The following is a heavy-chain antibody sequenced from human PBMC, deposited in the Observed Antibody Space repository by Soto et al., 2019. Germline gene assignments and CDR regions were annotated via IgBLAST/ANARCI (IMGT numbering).Heavy chain of an antibody. J-gene: IGHJ4*02. Sequence: EVQLLESGGGLVQPGGSLRLSCSGSGFTFSNYAMTWVRQAPGKGLEWVARISNSGNSAYYADSVKGRFTTSRDNSNNMLYHQTRSLGVEDTGVYYCVRGRYFDNDRVYWGQGTLVTVSS. D-gene: IGHD3-9*01. CDR1: GFTFSNYA. CDR3: VRGRYFDNDRVY. CDR2: ISNSGNSA. V-gene: IGHV3-23*01.